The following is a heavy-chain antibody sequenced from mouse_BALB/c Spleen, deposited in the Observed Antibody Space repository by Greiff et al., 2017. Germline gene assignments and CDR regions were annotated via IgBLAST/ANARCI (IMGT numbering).Heavy chain of an antibody. J-gene: IGHJ4*01. D-gene: IGHD1-1*01. CDR3: ASYWYYAMDY. V-gene: IGHV1S81*02. CDR2: INPSNGRT. Sequence: QVQLQQPGAELVKPGASVKLSCKASGYTFTSYWIHWVKQRPGQGLEWIGEINPSNGRTNYNEKFKSKATLTVDKSSSTAYMQLSSLTSEDSAVYYCASYWYYAMDYWGQGTSVTVSS. CDR1: GYTFTSYW.